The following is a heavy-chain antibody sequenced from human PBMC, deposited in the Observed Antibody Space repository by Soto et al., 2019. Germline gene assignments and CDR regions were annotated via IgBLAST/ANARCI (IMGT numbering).Heavy chain of an antibody. CDR3: ARDFFTPPSKHFWSNNYFDP. CDR2: ISYDGSDK. Sequence: QVQLVESGGGVVQPGRSLRLSCAASGFTFSSYTMNWVRQAPGKGLEWVAVISYDGSDKKYADFVKGRFTISRDNSKDTLYLQMDSLGAEDTAVYYCARDFFTPPSKHFWSNNYFDPWGQGTLVTVSS. V-gene: IGHV3-30*14. CDR1: GFTFSSYT. J-gene: IGHJ5*02. D-gene: IGHD3-3*02.